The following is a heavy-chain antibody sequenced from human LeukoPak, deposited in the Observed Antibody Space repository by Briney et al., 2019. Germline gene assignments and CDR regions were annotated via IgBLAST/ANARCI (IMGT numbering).Heavy chain of an antibody. CDR2: ISGSGGST. V-gene: IGHV3-23*01. J-gene: IGHJ4*02. CDR3: AKARSIAARMASDY. Sequence: GGSLRLSCAASGFTFSSYGMSWVRQAPGKGLEWVSAISGSGGSTYYADSVKGRFTISRDNSKNTLYLRMNSLRAEDTAVYYCAKARSIAARMASDYWGQGTLVTVSS. CDR1: GFTFSSYG. D-gene: IGHD6-6*01.